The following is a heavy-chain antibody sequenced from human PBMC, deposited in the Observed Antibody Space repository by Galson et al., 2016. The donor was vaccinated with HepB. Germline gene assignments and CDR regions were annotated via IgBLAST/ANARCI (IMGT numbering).Heavy chain of an antibody. Sequence: SLRLSCAASGFTFSTSVMTWVRQAPGKGLEWVSDISGSGVNKHYANFVKGRFTISRDNSHNMLYLQMNSLRDEDTAVYYCTRSYGKRLANDAFDIWGQGTLVSVSS. CDR1: GFTFSTSV. V-gene: IGHV3-23*01. J-gene: IGHJ3*02. CDR2: ISGSGVNK. CDR3: TRSYGKRLANDAFDI. D-gene: IGHD4-17*01.